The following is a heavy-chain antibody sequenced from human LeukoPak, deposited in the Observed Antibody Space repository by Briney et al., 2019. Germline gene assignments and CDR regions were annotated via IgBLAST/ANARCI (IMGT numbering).Heavy chain of an antibody. CDR3: ARALRYFDWLSHLYYFDY. D-gene: IGHD3-9*01. J-gene: IGHJ4*02. CDR2: MNPNSGNT. Sequence: ASVKVSCKASGYTFTSYDINWVRQATGQGLEWMGWMNPNSGNTGYAQKFQGRVTITRNTSISTAYMELSSLRSEDTAVYYCARALRYFDWLSHLYYFDYWGQGTLVTVSS. CDR1: GYTFTSYD. V-gene: IGHV1-8*03.